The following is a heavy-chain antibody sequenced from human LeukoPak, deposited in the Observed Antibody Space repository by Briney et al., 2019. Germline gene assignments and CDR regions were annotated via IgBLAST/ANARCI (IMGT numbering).Heavy chain of an antibody. J-gene: IGHJ5*02. Sequence: SETLSLTCSVSGGSISSLYWSWIRQPPGKGLEWIGYIYYTGSTNYNPSLKSRVTMFVDMSKNQFSLRLSSVTAADTAVYYCARRSKIPGGGWVEPWGQGTLVTVSS. CDR2: IYYTGST. CDR3: ARRSKIPGGGWVEP. V-gene: IGHV4-59*08. D-gene: IGHD3-16*01. CDR1: GGSISSLY.